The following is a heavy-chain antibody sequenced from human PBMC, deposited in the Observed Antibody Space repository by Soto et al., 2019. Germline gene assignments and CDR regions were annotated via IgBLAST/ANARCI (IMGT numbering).Heavy chain of an antibody. V-gene: IGHV3-23*01. CDR3: AKYDSSGYYYLPLDY. Sequence: GGSLRLSCAASGFTFSSYAMSWVRQAPGKGLEWVSAISGSGGSTYYADSVKGRFTISRDNSKNTLYLQMNSLRAEGTAVYYCAKYDSSGYYYLPLDYWGQGTLVTVSS. J-gene: IGHJ4*02. D-gene: IGHD3-22*01. CDR2: ISGSGGST. CDR1: GFTFSSYA.